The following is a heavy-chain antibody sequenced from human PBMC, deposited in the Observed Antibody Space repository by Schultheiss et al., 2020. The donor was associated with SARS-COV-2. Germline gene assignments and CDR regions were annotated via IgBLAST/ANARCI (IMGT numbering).Heavy chain of an antibody. Sequence: SVKVSCKASGGTFSSYAISWVRQAPGQGLEWMGGIIPIFGTANYAQKFQGRVTITADESTSTAYMELSSLRSEDTAVYYCARQPYYYGSGSYLPPNWFDPWGQGTLVTVSS. D-gene: IGHD3-10*01. CDR3: ARQPYYYGSGSYLPPNWFDP. CDR2: IIPIFGTA. J-gene: IGHJ5*02. CDR1: GGTFSSYA. V-gene: IGHV1-69*13.